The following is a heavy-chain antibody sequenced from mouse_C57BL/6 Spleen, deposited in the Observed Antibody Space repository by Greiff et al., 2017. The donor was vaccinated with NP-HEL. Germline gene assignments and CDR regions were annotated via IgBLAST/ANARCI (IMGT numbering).Heavy chain of an antibody. CDR2: ILPGSGST. CDR3: ARRAYYYGSSLRYFDV. Sequence: VQLQQSGAELMKPGASVKLSCKATGYTFTGYWIEWVKQRPGHGLEWIGEILPGSGSTNYNEKFKGKATFTADTSSNTAYMQLSSLTTEDSAIYYCARRAYYYGSSLRYFDVWGTGTTVTVSS. V-gene: IGHV1-9*01. CDR1: GYTFTGYW. D-gene: IGHD1-1*01. J-gene: IGHJ1*03.